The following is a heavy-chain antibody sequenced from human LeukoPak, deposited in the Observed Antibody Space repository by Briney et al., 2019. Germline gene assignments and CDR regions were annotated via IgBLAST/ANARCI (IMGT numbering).Heavy chain of an antibody. Sequence: TGGSLTLSYAASGFTFSSYWMHWVRHAQGKGLVWVSRINTDGSSTSYADSVKGRFTISRDNTKNTLYLQMNSLRAEDTAVYYCARGGDYYDSAGAFDIWGQGTMVTVSS. D-gene: IGHD3-22*01. CDR1: GFTFSSYW. J-gene: IGHJ3*02. CDR2: INTDGSST. CDR3: ARGGDYYDSAGAFDI. V-gene: IGHV3-74*01.